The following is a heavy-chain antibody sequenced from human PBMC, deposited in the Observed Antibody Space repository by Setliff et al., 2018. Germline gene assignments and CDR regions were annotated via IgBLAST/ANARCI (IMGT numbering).Heavy chain of an antibody. Sequence: PSETLSLTCTVSGGSISSHYWSWIRQPPGKRLEWIGYIYYSGSTNYNPSLESRVTISVDTSKNQFSLRLNSATAADTAVYYLARLRGAFDYWGQGTLVTVSS. CDR1: GGSISSHY. D-gene: IGHD3-16*01. V-gene: IGHV4-59*11. CDR3: ARLRGAFDY. J-gene: IGHJ4*02. CDR2: IYYSGST.